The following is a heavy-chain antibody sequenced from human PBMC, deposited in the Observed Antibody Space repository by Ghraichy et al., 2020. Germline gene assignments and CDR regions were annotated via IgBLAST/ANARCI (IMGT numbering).Heavy chain of an antibody. Sequence: GGSLRLSCAASGFTFDDYAMHWVRQAPGKGLEWVSGISWNSGSIGYADSVKGRFTISRDNAKNSLYLQMNSLRAEDTALYYCAKDTVEMATIEWGTTSFDYWGQGTLVTVSS. D-gene: IGHD5-24*01. CDR2: ISWNSGSI. CDR1: GFTFDDYA. J-gene: IGHJ4*02. V-gene: IGHV3-9*01. CDR3: AKDTVEMATIEWGTTSFDY.